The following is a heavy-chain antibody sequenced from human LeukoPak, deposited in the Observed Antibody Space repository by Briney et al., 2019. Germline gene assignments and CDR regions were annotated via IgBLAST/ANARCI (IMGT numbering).Heavy chain of an antibody. CDR3: ASAPPYSRDYFDY. CDR2: IYYSGNT. CDR1: GGSISSYY. V-gene: IGHV4-59*08. J-gene: IGHJ4*02. Sequence: ESSETLSLTCTVPGGSISSYYGSWIRQPPGKGLEWIGYIYYSGNTNYNPSLKSRVTISVDTSKNHCSLKLSSVTAADTAVYYCASAPPYSRDYFDYRGQGTLVTVSS. D-gene: IGHD2-21*01.